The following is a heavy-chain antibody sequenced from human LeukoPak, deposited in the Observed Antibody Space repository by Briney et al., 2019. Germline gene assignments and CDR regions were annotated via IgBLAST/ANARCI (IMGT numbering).Heavy chain of an antibody. CDR3: AKLMEGAIYYYYGMDV. CDR2: ISSSGSTI. J-gene: IGHJ6*02. Sequence: GGSLRLSCAASGFTFSDYYMSWIRQAPGKGLEWVSYISSSGSTIYYADSVEGRFTISRDNAKNSLYLQMNSLRAEDTAVYYCAKLMEGAIYYYYGMDVWGQGTTVTVSS. D-gene: IGHD2-2*02. V-gene: IGHV3-11*01. CDR1: GFTFSDYY.